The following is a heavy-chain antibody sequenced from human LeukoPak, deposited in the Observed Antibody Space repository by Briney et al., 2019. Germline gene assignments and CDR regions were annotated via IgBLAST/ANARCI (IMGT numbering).Heavy chain of an antibody. V-gene: IGHV3-7*01. J-gene: IGHJ4*02. CDR1: GFTFSSYW. Sequence: PGGSLRLSCAASGFTFSSYWMSWVRQATGKGLEWVANIKQDGSEKYYVDSVKGRFTISRDNAKNSLYLQMNSLRAEDTAVYYCARDEGIAAAGTPFDYWGQGTLVTVSS. D-gene: IGHD6-13*01. CDR2: IKQDGSEK. CDR3: ARDEGIAAAGTPFDY.